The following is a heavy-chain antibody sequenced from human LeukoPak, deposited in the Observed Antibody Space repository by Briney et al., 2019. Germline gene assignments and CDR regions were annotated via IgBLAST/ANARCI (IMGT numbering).Heavy chain of an antibody. J-gene: IGHJ4*02. V-gene: IGHV4-4*02. CDR2: IYHNGAT. Sequence: SDTLSLTGAVSGGSISSSSSICWSWVRQPPGEGLEWIGEIYHNGATNYNPSLKSRVTLLLDKSKNQFSLRLNSVTAADTAVYYCARNGGISDYDYWGQGTLVTVSA. D-gene: IGHD4-23*01. CDR1: GGSISSSSSIC. CDR3: ARNGGISDYDY.